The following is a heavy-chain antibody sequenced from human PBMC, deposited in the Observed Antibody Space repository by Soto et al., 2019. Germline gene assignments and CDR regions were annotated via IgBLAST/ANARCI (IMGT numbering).Heavy chain of an antibody. CDR1: GGSISSYY. V-gene: IGHV4-59*01. J-gene: IGHJ6*02. CDR2: IYYSGST. Sequence: SETLSLTCTVSGGSISSYYWSWIRQPPGKGLEWIGYIYYSGSTNYNPSLKSRVTISVDTSKNQFSLKLSSVTAADTAVYYCARVGSIVVVTDGMDVWGQGTTVTVS. CDR3: ARVGSIVVVTDGMDV. D-gene: IGHD2-21*02.